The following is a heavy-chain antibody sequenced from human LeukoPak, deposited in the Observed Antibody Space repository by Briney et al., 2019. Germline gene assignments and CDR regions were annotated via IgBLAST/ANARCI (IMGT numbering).Heavy chain of an antibody. D-gene: IGHD3-22*01. CDR2: ISGSGGST. J-gene: IGHJ4*02. CDR1: GFTFSSYA. Sequence: GGSLRLSRAASGFTFSSYAMSWVRQAPGKGLEWVSAISGSGGSTYYADSVKGRFTISRDNSKNTLYLQMNSLRAEDTAVYYCAKVHDSSGYYRYYFDYWGQGTLVTVSS. CDR3: AKVHDSSGYYRYYFDY. V-gene: IGHV3-23*01.